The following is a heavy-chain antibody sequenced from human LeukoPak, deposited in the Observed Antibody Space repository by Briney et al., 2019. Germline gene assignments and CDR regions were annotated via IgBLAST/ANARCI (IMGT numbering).Heavy chain of an antibody. V-gene: IGHV4-31*03. CDR1: GVSISSPGYY. J-gene: IGHJ4*02. Sequence: SETLSLTCTVSGVSISSPGYYWNWIRQHPGKGLEWIGYIYYTGSVYYNPSLKGRITFSSDTSKNQFSLRLTSVTAADTAVYYCATGRAYYSIHFDYWGQGNLVTVS. CDR3: ATGRAYYSIHFDY. D-gene: IGHD4-11*01. CDR2: IYYTGSV.